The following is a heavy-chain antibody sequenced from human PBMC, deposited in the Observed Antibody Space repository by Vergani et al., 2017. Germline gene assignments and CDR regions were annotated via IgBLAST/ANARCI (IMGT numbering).Heavy chain of an antibody. CDR2: IIPIFGTA. CDR1: GGTFSSYA. CDR3: AIDGVLRYFDWLLYHDAFDI. J-gene: IGHJ3*02. D-gene: IGHD3-9*01. V-gene: IGHV1-69*01. Sequence: QVQLVQSGAEVKKPGSSVKVSCKASGGTFSSYAISWVRQAPGQGLEWMGGIIPIFGTANYAQKFQGRVTSTADESTSTAYMELSSLRSEDTAVYYCAIDGVLRYFDWLLYHDAFDIWGQGTMVTVSS.